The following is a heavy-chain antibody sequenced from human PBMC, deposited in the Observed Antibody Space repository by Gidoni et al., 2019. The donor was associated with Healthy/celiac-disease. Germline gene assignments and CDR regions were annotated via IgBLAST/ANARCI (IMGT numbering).Heavy chain of an antibody. CDR3: ARGPLDYYDSSGYYHY. V-gene: IGHV1-69*01. J-gene: IGHJ4*01. Sequence: QVQLVQSGAEVRKPGSSVKVSCKASGGTFSRYAISWVRQAPGQGLEWMGGIIPIFGTANYAQKFQGRVTITADESTRIAYMELSSLRSEDTAVYYCARGPLDYYDSSGYYHYWGQGTLVTVSS. CDR1: GGTFSRYA. CDR2: IIPIFGTA. D-gene: IGHD3-22*01.